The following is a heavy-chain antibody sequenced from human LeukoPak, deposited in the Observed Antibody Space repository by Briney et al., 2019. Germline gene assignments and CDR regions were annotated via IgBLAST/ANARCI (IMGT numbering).Heavy chain of an antibody. CDR2: INPNSGDT. V-gene: IGHV1-2*04. Sequence: GASVRVSCKASGYTFAGYFIHWVRQAPGQGLEWMGRINPNSGDTEYAPKFQGWVTMTRDTSISTAYVEVRRLISDDTAVYYCARDLASPSNWEFDFWGQGTLVIVSS. CDR3: ARDLASPSNWEFDF. J-gene: IGHJ4*02. D-gene: IGHD1-26*01. CDR1: GYTFAGYF.